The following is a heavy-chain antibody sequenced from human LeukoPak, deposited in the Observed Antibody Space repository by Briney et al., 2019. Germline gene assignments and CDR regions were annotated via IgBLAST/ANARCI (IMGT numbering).Heavy chain of an antibody. V-gene: IGHV1-18*01. J-gene: IGHJ5*02. CDR3: ARVWEQWLGFDP. Sequence: ASVKVSCKASGYTFSKYSISWVRQAPGQGLEWMGWISAYNGNTNYAQKLQGRVTMTTDTSTSTAYMELRSLRSDDTAVYYCARVWEQWLGFDPWGQGTLVTVSS. D-gene: IGHD6-19*01. CDR1: GYTFSKYS. CDR2: ISAYNGNT.